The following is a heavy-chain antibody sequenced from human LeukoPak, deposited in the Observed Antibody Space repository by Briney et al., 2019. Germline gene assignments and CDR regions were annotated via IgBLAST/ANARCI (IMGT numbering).Heavy chain of an antibody. CDR2: INPSGGST. CDR3: ARRSLDTAMVSDAFDI. D-gene: IGHD5-18*01. V-gene: IGHV1-46*01. CDR1: GYTFTSYY. J-gene: IGHJ3*02. Sequence: ASVKVSCKASGYTFTSYYMHWVRQAPGQGLEWMGIINPSGGSTSYAQKFQGRVTITRDTSASTVYMELSSLRSEDTAVYYCARRSLDTAMVSDAFDIWGQGTMVTVSS.